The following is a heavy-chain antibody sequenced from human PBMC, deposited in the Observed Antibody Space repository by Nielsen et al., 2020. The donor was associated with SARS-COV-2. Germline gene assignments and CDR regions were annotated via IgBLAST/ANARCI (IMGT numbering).Heavy chain of an antibody. V-gene: IGHV3-11*05. CDR1: GFTFSDFY. J-gene: IGHJ5*02. Sequence: GSLRLSCAASGFTFSDFYMSWIRQAPGKGLEWLSYISTSGGHTNYADSVKGRFTISRDNANKSLYLQMNSLRAEDTAVYYCARDYSGYRGWRFDPWGQGTLVTVSS. CDR2: ISTSGGHT. D-gene: IGHD5-12*01. CDR3: ARDYSGYRGWRFDP.